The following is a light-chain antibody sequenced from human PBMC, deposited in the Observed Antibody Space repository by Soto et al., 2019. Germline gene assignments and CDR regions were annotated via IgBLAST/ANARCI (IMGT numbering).Light chain of an antibody. CDR2: GTS. CDR3: QQYNNWPYT. Sequence: EIVMTQSPVALSVSPGESAALSFRASQSVGRNFAWYQQRPGQAPRGLIYGTSTRATGVPARFSGSGSGTDFTLTISSLQSEDFAVYYCQQYNNWPYTFGQGTRLEIK. V-gene: IGKV3-15*01. J-gene: IGKJ2*01. CDR1: QSVGRN.